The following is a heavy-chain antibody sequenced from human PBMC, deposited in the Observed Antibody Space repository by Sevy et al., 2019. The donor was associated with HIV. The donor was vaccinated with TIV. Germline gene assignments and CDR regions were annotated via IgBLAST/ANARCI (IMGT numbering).Heavy chain of an antibody. V-gene: IGHV3-30*04. CDR3: ARVAVEYCTNDCYHRFDH. J-gene: IGHJ4*02. Sequence: GGSLRLSCVASGFTFPIYSVVWVRRPPGKGLEWLTLISYDGNNRYYADSVKGRFTISRDNSNNILYLQMTSLRVEDTALYFCARVAVEYCTNDCYHRFDHWGLGTLVTVSS. D-gene: IGHD2-8*01. CDR1: GFTFPIYS. CDR2: ISYDGNNR.